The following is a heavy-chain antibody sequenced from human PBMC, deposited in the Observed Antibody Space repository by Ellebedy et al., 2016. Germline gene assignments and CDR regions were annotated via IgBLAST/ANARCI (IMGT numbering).Heavy chain of an antibody. D-gene: IGHD3-10*01. CDR2: MNPNSGNT. CDR3: ARVGTYGSGPYYFDY. Sequence: ASVKVSXXASGYTFTSYDINWVRQATGQGLEWMGWMNPNSGNTGYAQKFQGRVTMTRNTSISTAYMELSSLRSEDTAVYYCARVGTYGSGPYYFDYWGQGTLVTVSS. J-gene: IGHJ4*02. V-gene: IGHV1-8*01. CDR1: GYTFTSYD.